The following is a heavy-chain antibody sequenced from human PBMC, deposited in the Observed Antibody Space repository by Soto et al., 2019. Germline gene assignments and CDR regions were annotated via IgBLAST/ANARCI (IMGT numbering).Heavy chain of an antibody. D-gene: IGHD6-19*01. CDR3: AKELKPYNSGWYFTLS. Sequence: SETLSLTCTVSGGSISSHYWSWIRQPAGKGLEWIGRIYLSGNTKINPSLKNRVTMSVDASKNQFSLNLKSVTAADTAVYYCAKELKPYNSGWYFTLSGGQGTLVTVSS. CDR2: IYLSGNT. CDR1: GGSISSHY. V-gene: IGHV4-4*07. J-gene: IGHJ4*02.